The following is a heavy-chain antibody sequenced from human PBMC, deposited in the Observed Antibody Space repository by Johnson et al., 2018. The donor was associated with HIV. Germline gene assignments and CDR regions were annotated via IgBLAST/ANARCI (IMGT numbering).Heavy chain of an antibody. V-gene: IGHV3-53*01. J-gene: IGHJ3*02. CDR3: ASAGRNFWSGYDAFDI. CDR1: GFTVSSNY. D-gene: IGHD3-3*01. Sequence: VQLVESGGGVVRPGGSLRLSCAASGFTVSSNYMSWVRQAPGKGLEWVSVIYSGGSTYYADSVKGRFTISRDNSKNTLYLQMNSLRAEDTAVYYCASAGRNFWSGYDAFDIWGQGTMVTVSS. CDR2: IYSGGST.